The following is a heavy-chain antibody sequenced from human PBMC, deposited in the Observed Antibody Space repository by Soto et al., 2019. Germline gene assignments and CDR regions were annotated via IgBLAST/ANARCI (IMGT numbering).Heavy chain of an antibody. J-gene: IGHJ4*02. Sequence: ASVKVFCKTSGYTFSSIGISWVREASGKGFEWMGWISPHKDDTYYAQRLQGRVTMTTDTSTSTAYMELRSLRSDDTAVYFCARDLDGSGSYFTNYWGQGTRVTVSS. CDR1: GYTFSSIG. V-gene: IGHV1-18*01. CDR3: ARDLDGSGSYFTNY. D-gene: IGHD3-10*01. CDR2: ISPHKDDT.